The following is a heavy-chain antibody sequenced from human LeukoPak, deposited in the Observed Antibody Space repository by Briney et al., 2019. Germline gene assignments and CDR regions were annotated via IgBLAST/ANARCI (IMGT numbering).Heavy chain of an antibody. Sequence: GGSLRLSCAASGFTFSNYGMHWVRQAPGKGLEWVAFIRFHGNNPYYADSVKGRFTVSRDNSNNTLYLQINSLRPEDTAVYYCAKVDWYLDLWGRGTLVTVS. V-gene: IGHV3-30*02. J-gene: IGHJ2*01. CDR3: AKVDWYLDL. CDR2: IRFHGNNP. CDR1: GFTFSNYG.